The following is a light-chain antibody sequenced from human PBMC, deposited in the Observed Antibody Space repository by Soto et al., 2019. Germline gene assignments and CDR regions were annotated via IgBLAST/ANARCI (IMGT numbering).Light chain of an antibody. CDR2: GAS. Sequence: TQTPCTSFLSAGERDTLSGRASQRVSARYLAWYHQKPGQAPRLLIFGASDRATGIPDRFSGSVSGTDFTLTIDRLEPQAFAMCYSPQHSDAPPTSAAGTKVDI. V-gene: IGKV3-20*01. CDR3: PQHSDAPPT. J-gene: IGKJ4*02. CDR1: QRVSARY.